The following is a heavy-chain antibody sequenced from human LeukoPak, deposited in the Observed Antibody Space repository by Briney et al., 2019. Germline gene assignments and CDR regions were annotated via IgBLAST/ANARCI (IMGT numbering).Heavy chain of an antibody. J-gene: IGHJ4*02. D-gene: IGHD2-15*01. CDR2: IYYSGST. CDR3: ARSEAAQRMWFDY. V-gene: IGHV4-31*03. CDR1: GGSISSGGYD. Sequence: PSETLSLTCTVSGGSISSGGYDWSWIRQHPGKGLEWIGYIYYSGSTYYNPSLKSRVTISVDTSKNQFSLKLSSVTAADTAVYYCARSEAAQRMWFDYWGQGTLVTVSS.